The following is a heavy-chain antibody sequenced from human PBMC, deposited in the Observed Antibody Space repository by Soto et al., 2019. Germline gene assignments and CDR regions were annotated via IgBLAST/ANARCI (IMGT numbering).Heavy chain of an antibody. Sequence: GGSLRLSCAASGFTFSSYAMSWVRQAPGKGLEWVSAISGSGGSTYYADSVKGRFTISRDNSKNTLYLQMNSLRAEDTAVYYCAKQSSQYSSGWYVYWGQGTLVTVSS. D-gene: IGHD6-19*01. J-gene: IGHJ4*02. V-gene: IGHV3-23*01. CDR3: AKQSSQYSSGWYVY. CDR1: GFTFSSYA. CDR2: ISGSGGST.